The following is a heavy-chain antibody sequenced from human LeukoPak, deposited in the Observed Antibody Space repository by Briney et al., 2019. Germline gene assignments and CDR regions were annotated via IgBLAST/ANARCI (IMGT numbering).Heavy chain of an antibody. J-gene: IGHJ3*02. CDR1: GFTLSTYT. CDR2: ISSNSSTI. CDR3: AREYSSSSGRAFDI. V-gene: IGHV3-48*02. Sequence: PGGSLRLSCAASGFTLSTYTMNWVRQAPGKGLQWFSYISSNSSTIYYADSVKGRFTISRDNAKNSLYLQMNSLRDEDTAVYYCAREYSSSSGRAFDIWGQGTMVTVSS. D-gene: IGHD6-6*01.